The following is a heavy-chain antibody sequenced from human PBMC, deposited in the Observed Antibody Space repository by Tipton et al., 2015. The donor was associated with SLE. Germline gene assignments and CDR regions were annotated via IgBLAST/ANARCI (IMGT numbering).Heavy chain of an antibody. CDR2: INHSGST. CDR1: GYSISSGYY. CDR3: ARALWKGGDY. D-gene: IGHD1-1*01. J-gene: IGHJ4*02. V-gene: IGHV4-38-2*02. Sequence: TLSLTCTVSGYSISSGYYWGWIRQPPGKGLEWIGSINHSGSTNHNPSLKSRVTISVDTSKNQLSLKLSAVTAADTAVYYCARALWKGGDYWGQGTLVTVSS.